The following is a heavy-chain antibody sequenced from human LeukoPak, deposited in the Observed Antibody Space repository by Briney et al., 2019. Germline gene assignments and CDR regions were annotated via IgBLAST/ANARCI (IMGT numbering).Heavy chain of an antibody. CDR3: AKDRLSYYYDSSGYYYYY. D-gene: IGHD3-22*01. CDR1: GFTFSSYW. Sequence: PGGSLRLSCAASGFTFSSYWMSWVRQAPGKGLEWVAFIRYDGSNKYYADSVKGRFTISRDNSKNTLYLQMNSLRAEDTAVYYCAKDRLSYYYDSSGYYYYYWGQGTLVTVSS. CDR2: IRYDGSNK. J-gene: IGHJ4*02. V-gene: IGHV3-30*02.